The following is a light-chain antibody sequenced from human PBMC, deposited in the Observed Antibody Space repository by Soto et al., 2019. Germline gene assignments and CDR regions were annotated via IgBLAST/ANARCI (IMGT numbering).Light chain of an antibody. V-gene: IGLV2-14*01. J-gene: IGLJ1*01. Sequence: QSALTQPASVSGSPGQSITISCTGTSSDVGGYNYVSWYQQQSGKAPKLMIHEVSNRPSGVSSRFSGSKSGNTASLTISGLQAEDEADYYCISYTSSRAYVFGIAPHVTVL. CDR3: ISYTSSRAYV. CDR2: EVS. CDR1: SSDVGGYNY.